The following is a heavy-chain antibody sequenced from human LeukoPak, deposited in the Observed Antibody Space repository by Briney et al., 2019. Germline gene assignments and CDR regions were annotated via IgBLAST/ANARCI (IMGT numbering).Heavy chain of an antibody. J-gene: IGHJ4*02. V-gene: IGHV3-74*01. CDR1: GFTFSSYW. CDR2: INGDGRNI. Sequence: GGSLRLSCVASGFTFSSYWMHWVRQDPRKGLVWVSRINGDGRNINYADSVRGRFTISRDNAKKSLYLQMNSLRAEDTALYYCAKDSLRYFDWSAFDYWGQGTLVTVSS. CDR3: AKDSLRYFDWSAFDY. D-gene: IGHD3-9*01.